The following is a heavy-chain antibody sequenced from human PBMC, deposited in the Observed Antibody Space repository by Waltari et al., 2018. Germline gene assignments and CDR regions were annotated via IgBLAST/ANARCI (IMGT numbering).Heavy chain of an antibody. J-gene: IGHJ5*02. V-gene: IGHV1-69-2*01. D-gene: IGHD3-22*01. CDR3: ATRGDSSGYYYVGWFDP. CDR2: VDPEDGET. CDR1: GYTFPDYY. Sequence: EVQLVQSGAEVKKPGATVKISCKASGYTFPDYYLHWVQQAPGKGLEWMGRVDPEDGETIYAEKFQGRVTITADTSTDTAYMELSSLRSEDTAVYYCATRGDSSGYYYVGWFDPWGQGTLVTVSS.